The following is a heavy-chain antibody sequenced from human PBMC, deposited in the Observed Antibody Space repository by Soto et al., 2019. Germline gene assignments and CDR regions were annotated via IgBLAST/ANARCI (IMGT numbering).Heavy chain of an antibody. Sequence: QVQLQQWGAGLLKPSETLSLTCAVYGGSFSGFYWSWIRQPPGKGLEWIGEINHSGSTNYNTSLKGRVTISADTSKNQFSLQLSSVTAADTAVYYCVSKLGSCTGGSCNWYFDLWGRGTLVTVSS. V-gene: IGHV4-34*01. CDR1: GGSFSGFY. CDR2: INHSGST. CDR3: VSKLGSCTGGSCNWYFDL. J-gene: IGHJ2*01. D-gene: IGHD2-15*01.